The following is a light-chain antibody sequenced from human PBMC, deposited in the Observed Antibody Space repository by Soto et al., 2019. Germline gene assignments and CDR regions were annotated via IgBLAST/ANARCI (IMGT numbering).Light chain of an antibody. V-gene: IGKV3-20*01. Sequence: EIVLTQSPGTLSLFPGERATFSCRTSQSISATYLSWYQQKPGQAPRLLIYATSSRATGIPDRFSGRGSRTDFTLTISRLEPDDSAMYYCQQYASLPRTFGQGTKVEI. CDR2: ATS. CDR3: QQYASLPRT. J-gene: IGKJ1*01. CDR1: QSISATY.